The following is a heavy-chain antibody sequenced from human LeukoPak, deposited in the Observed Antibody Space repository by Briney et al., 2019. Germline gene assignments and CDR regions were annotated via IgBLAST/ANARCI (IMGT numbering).Heavy chain of an antibody. Sequence: GGSFRLSCAASGFTFNSYAMSWVRQAPGKGLEWVSAIRGSGGGTYYADSVKCRVTISRDNSKNTLYLQMNSLRDEDTALYYCAKAGIGVVAYFDYWGQGTMV. V-gene: IGHV3-23*01. CDR3: AKAGIGVVAYFDY. CDR2: IRGSGGGT. CDR1: GFTFNSYA. J-gene: IGHJ4*02. D-gene: IGHD6-19*01.